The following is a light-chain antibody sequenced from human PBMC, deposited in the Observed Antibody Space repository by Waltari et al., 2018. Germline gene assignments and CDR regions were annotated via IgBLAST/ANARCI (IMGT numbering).Light chain of an antibody. CDR1: QSVRTY. CDR2: DAS. Sequence: EIVLTQSLATLSLSPGESATLPCRASQSVRTYLAWYQQKPGQAPRLLIYDASNRATGIPARFVGSGSGTDFTLTISSLEPEDFALYYCQERSNWPGGSFGGGTKVEIK. J-gene: IGKJ4*01. V-gene: IGKV3-11*01. CDR3: QERSNWPGGS.